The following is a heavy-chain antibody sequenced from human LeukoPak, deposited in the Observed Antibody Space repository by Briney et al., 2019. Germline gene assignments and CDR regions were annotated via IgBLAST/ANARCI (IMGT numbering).Heavy chain of an antibody. CDR3: AREWLMVRGVRDC. Sequence: QTGGSLRLSCAASGFTFSSYWMSWVRQAPGKGLEWVANIKLDGSEKYYVDSVKGRFTISRDNAKNSLYLQMSSLRAEDTAVYYCAREWLMVRGVRDCWGQGTLVTVSS. J-gene: IGHJ4*02. CDR1: GFTFSSYW. CDR2: IKLDGSEK. D-gene: IGHD3-10*01. V-gene: IGHV3-7*03.